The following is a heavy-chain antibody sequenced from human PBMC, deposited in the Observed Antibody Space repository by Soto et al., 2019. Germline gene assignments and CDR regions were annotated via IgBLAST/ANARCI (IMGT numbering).Heavy chain of an antibody. CDR3: ARVSRYPDYFDP. CDR1: GGAISCGYW. D-gene: IGHD4-17*01. CDR2: IYHSGGT. V-gene: IGHV4-4*02. Sequence: PSETLSLTCAVSGGAISCGYWWSWVRQPPGKGLEWIGEIYHSGGTNYSPSLKSRLTMSVDKSKKQLSLNLSSVTAAATAVYYCARVSRYPDYFDPWGQGTLVTVSS. J-gene: IGHJ5*02.